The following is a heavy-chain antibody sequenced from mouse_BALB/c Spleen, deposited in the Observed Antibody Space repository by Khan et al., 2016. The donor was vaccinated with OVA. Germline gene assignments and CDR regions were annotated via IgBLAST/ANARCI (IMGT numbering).Heavy chain of an antibody. CDR2: INPSNGYT. CDR1: GYTFTSYT. V-gene: IGHV1-4*01. D-gene: IGHD2-14*01. J-gene: IGHJ3*01. Sequence: QVQLQQSGAELARPGASVKMSCKASGYTFTSYTIHWIKERPGQGLEWIGYINPSNGYTNYNQKFKDKATLTTDNSSTTAYLQLSSLTSDDSAAYSCVRDGAYHRNDGWFAYWGQGTLVTVSA. CDR3: VRDGAYHRNDGWFAY.